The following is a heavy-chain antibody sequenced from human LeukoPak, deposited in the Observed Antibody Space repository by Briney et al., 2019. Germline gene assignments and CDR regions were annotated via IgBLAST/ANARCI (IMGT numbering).Heavy chain of an antibody. Sequence: SQTLSLTCTVSGGSISSGDYYWSWIRQPPGKGLEWIGYIYHSGSTYYNPSLKSRVTISVDTSKNQFSLKLSSVTAADTAVYYCAREIVVVRGGYYYYYGMDVWGQGTTVTVSS. V-gene: IGHV4-30-4*01. CDR2: IYHSGST. CDR3: AREIVVVRGGYYYYYGMDV. CDR1: GGSISSGDYY. J-gene: IGHJ6*02. D-gene: IGHD3-22*01.